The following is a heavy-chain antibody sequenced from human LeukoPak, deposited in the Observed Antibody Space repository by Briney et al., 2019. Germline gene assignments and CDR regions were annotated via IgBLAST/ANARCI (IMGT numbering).Heavy chain of an antibody. V-gene: IGHV3-66*01. J-gene: IGHJ5*02. Sequence: GGSLRLSCVASEFTSLAMTWVRQAPGKGLEWVSVIYSGGSTYYADSVKGRFTISRDNSKNTLYLQMNSLRAEDTAVYYCARDRSWFDPWGQGTLVTVSS. CDR2: IYSGGST. CDR3: ARDRSWFDP. CDR1: EFTSLA.